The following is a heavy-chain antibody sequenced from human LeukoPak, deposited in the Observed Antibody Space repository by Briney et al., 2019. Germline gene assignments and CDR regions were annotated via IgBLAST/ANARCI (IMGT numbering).Heavy chain of an antibody. CDR2: IYSGGRT. CDR3: AREVAVAGTDLDY. Sequence: PGGSLRLSCAASGFTVSSNYMSWVRQAPGKGLEWVSVIYSGGRTYYADSVKGRSTISRDNTKNSLSLQMNGLRTEDTAVYYCAREVAVAGTDLDYWGQGTLVTVSS. J-gene: IGHJ4*02. V-gene: IGHV3-66*01. CDR1: GFTVSSNY. D-gene: IGHD6-19*01.